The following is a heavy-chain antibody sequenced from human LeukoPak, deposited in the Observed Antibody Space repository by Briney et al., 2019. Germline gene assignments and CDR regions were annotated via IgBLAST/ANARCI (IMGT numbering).Heavy chain of an antibody. CDR2: ISSSSSYI. V-gene: IGHV3-21*04. Sequence: SGGTLRLSCAASAFTFSSYSMNWVRQAPGKGLEWVSSISSSSSYIYYADSVKGRFTISRDNSKNTLYLQINSLRVEDTAVYYCARDQLGAVLYFDYWGQGALVTVSS. D-gene: IGHD1-1*01. CDR1: AFTFSSYS. CDR3: ARDQLGAVLYFDY. J-gene: IGHJ4*02.